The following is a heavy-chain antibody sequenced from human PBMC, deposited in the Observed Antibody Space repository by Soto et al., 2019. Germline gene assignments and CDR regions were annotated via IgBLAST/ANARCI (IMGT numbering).Heavy chain of an antibody. V-gene: IGHV3-21*01. CDR3: ARGVLSDRGNCY. CDR1: GFTFSSYT. Sequence: EVQLVESGGGLVKPGGSLRLSCAASGFTFSSYTMNWVRQAPGKGLEWVSSISSGSSYIYYADSMKGRFTISRDNAKNSLYLQMNSLRAEDTAVYYCARGVLSDRGNCYWGRGNLVTVSS. D-gene: IGHD1-20*01. J-gene: IGHJ4*02. CDR2: ISSGSSYI.